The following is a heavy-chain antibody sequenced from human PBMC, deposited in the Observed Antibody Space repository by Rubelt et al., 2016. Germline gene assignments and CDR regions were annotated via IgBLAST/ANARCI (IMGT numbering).Heavy chain of an antibody. Sequence: QVQLVQSGAEVKKPGSSVKVSCKASGGTFSSYAISWVRQAPGQGLEWMGGIIPIFGHSNYAQKFQGRVTITADKPTNTAYMELSSLRSEDTAVYYCARDLVGVVITTHDAFDIWGQGTMVTVSS. V-gene: IGHV1-69*06. D-gene: IGHD3-22*01. J-gene: IGHJ3*02. CDR3: ARDLVGVVITTHDAFDI. CDR2: IIPIFGHS. CDR1: GGTFSSYA.